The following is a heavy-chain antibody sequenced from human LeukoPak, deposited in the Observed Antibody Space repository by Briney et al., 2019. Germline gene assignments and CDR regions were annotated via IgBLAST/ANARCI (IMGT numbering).Heavy chain of an antibody. Sequence: GGSLRLSCAASGFTFSSFSMNWVRKAPGKGLEWVSSISSSSSYIYYADSVKGRFTISRDNAKNSLYLQMNSLRAEDTAVYYCARDIVVVGFDYWGQGTLVTVSS. CDR1: GFTFSSFS. CDR2: ISSSSSYI. CDR3: ARDIVVVGFDY. D-gene: IGHD3-22*01. V-gene: IGHV3-21*01. J-gene: IGHJ4*02.